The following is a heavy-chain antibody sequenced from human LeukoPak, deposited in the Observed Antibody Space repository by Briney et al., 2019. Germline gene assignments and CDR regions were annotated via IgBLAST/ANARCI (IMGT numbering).Heavy chain of an antibody. CDR3: ARDHTDIVAAVWFDP. CDR1: GYTFTGYY. Sequence: ASVKVSCKASGYTFTGYYMHWVRQAPRQGLEWMGWINPNSGGTNYAQKFQGRVTMTRDTSISTAYMELSRLRSDDTAVYYCARDHTDIVAAVWFDPWGQGTLVTVSS. CDR2: INPNSGGT. J-gene: IGHJ5*02. V-gene: IGHV1-2*02. D-gene: IGHD5-12*01.